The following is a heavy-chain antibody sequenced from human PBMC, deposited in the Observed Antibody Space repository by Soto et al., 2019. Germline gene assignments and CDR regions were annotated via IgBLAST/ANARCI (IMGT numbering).Heavy chain of an antibody. D-gene: IGHD2-2*01. V-gene: IGHV1-46*03. J-gene: IGHJ5*02. Sequence: QVQLVQSGAEVKKPGASVKVSCKASGYTFTSYYMHWVRQAPGQGLEWMGIINPSGGSTSYAQKFPGRVTMTRDTSTRTVYMELSSLRSEDTAVYYCARDIVVVPAAPDWFDPWGQGTLVTVSS. CDR3: ARDIVVVPAAPDWFDP. CDR2: INPSGGST. CDR1: GYTFTSYY.